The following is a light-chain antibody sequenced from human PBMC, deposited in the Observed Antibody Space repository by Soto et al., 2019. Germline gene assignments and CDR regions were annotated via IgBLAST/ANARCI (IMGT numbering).Light chain of an antibody. CDR2: AVS. V-gene: IGLV2-14*03. Sequence: QSVLTQPASVSGSPGQSITISCSGTSSDIGSYDHVAWYQQFPGKSPKLIIYAVSDRPSGVSDRFSGSKSGISASLTISGLQTEDEAHYYCISYTDRQSYLFGTGTKVNVL. CDR3: ISYTDRQSYL. J-gene: IGLJ1*01. CDR1: SSDIGSYDH.